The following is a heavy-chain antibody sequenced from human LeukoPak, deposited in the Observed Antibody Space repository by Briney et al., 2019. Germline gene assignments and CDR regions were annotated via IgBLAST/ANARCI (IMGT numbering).Heavy chain of an antibody. CDR1: GYTFTGYY. V-gene: IGHV1-2*02. D-gene: IGHD6-19*01. J-gene: IGHJ3*02. CDR2: INPNSGGT. Sequence: RASVKVSCKASGYTFTGYYMHWVRQAPGQGLEWMGWINPNSGGTNYAQKFQGRVTMTRDTSIRTAYMELSRLRSDDTAVYYCAIAVAGHDAFDIWGQGTMVTVSS. CDR3: AIAVAGHDAFDI.